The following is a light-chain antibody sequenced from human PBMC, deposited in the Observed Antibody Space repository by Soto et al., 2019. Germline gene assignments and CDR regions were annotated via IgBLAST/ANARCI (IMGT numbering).Light chain of an antibody. CDR2: DTS. V-gene: IGKV3-15*01. Sequence: EIVMTQSPVTLSVSPGERATLSFRASQSVSGNLAWYQQKPGQTPRLLIYDTSTRATGVPARFSGSGSGTEFTLTISSLQPDDFATYYCQQYNTFWTFGPGTKVDIK. CDR3: QQYNTFWT. J-gene: IGKJ1*01. CDR1: QSVSGN.